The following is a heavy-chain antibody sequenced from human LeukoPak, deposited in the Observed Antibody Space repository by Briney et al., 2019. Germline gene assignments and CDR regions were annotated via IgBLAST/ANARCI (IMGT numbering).Heavy chain of an antibody. CDR1: GFSLSTSGVG. Sequence: SGPTLVQPTQTLTLTCTFSGFSLSTSGVGVGWIRQPPGKALEWLALIYWDDDKRYSPSLKSRLTITKDTSKNQVVLTMTNMDPVDTATYYCAHSRQLGYCSGGSCYHDAFDIWGQGTMVTVSS. CDR3: AHSRQLGYCSGGSCYHDAFDI. CDR2: IYWDDDK. V-gene: IGHV2-5*02. D-gene: IGHD2-15*01. J-gene: IGHJ3*02.